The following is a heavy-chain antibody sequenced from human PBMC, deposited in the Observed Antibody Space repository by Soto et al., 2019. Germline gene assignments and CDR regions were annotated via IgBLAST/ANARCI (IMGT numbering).Heavy chain of an antibody. CDR2: IYYSGSA. V-gene: IGHV4-30-4*01. D-gene: IGHD2-8*01. J-gene: IGHJ4*02. CDR3: ARINIACTFYYDN. CDR1: GGSITIGDYY. Sequence: SETLSLTCNVSGGSITIGDYYWSWVRQPPGKGLEWIGYIYYSGSAHYNPSLKTRLAMSVDTSNNHFSLKLSSVTAADTAVYYCARINIACTFYYDNWGQGTLVTVSS.